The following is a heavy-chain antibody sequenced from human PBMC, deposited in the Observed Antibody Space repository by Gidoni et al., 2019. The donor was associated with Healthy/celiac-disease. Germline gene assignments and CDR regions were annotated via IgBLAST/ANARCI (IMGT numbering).Heavy chain of an antibody. Sequence: QVQLVQSGAAVKKPWASVKVACKDSGYTFTSYDINWVRQATGQGLEWMGWMNPNSGNTGYAQKFHGRVTMTRNTSISTAYMELSSLRSEDTAVYYCARGRNWFDPWGQGTLVTVSS. V-gene: IGHV1-8*01. J-gene: IGHJ5*02. CDR2: MNPNSGNT. CDR1: GYTFTSYD. CDR3: ARGRNWFDP.